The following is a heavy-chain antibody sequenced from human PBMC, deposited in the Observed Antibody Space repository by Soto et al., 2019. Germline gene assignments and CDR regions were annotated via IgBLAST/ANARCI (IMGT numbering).Heavy chain of an antibody. CDR1: GFTFSSYA. J-gene: IGHJ6*02. CDR3: ARDRRYCTNGVCPYYYYGMDV. V-gene: IGHV3-30-3*01. D-gene: IGHD2-8*01. Sequence: QVQLVESGGGVVQPGRSLRLSCAASGFTFSSYAMHWVCQAPGKGLEWVAVISYDGSNKYYADSVKGRFTISRDNSKNTLYLQMNSLRAEDTAVYYCARDRRYCTNGVCPYYYYGMDVWGQGTTVTVSS. CDR2: ISYDGSNK.